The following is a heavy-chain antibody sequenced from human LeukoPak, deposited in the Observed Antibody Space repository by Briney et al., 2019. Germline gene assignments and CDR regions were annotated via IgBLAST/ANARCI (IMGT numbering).Heavy chain of an antibody. Sequence: GGSLRLSCAASGFTFSSYAMSWVRQAPGKGLEWVSAISGSGGSTYYADSVKGRFTISRDNSKNTLYLQMNSLRAEDTAVYYCAKDQRIAAAGTKKINWFDPWGQGTLVTVSS. D-gene: IGHD6-13*01. CDR3: AKDQRIAAAGTKKINWFDP. CDR1: GFTFSSYA. J-gene: IGHJ5*02. V-gene: IGHV3-23*01. CDR2: ISGSGGST.